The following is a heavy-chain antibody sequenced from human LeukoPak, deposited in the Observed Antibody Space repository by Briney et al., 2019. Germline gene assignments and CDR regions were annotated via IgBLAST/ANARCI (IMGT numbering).Heavy chain of an antibody. CDR3: ARALQYGSGTPEY. J-gene: IGHJ4*02. CDR1: GGSISSSNW. Sequence: SGTLSLTCAVSGGSISSSNWWSWVRQPPGKGLEWIGEIYHSGSTNYNPSLKSRVTISVDKSKNQFSLKLSSVTAADTAVYYCARALQYGSGTPEYWGQGTLVTVSS. D-gene: IGHD3-10*01. CDR2: IYHSGST. V-gene: IGHV4-4*02.